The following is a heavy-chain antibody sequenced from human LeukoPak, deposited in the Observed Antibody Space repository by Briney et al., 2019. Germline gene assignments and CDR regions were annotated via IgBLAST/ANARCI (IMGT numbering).Heavy chain of an antibody. CDR3: AREAYYYGSGNYLGY. CDR1: GFTFSSYG. V-gene: IGHV3-33*01. Sequence: GRSLRLSCAASGFTFSSYGMHWVRQAPGKGLEWVAVIWYDGSNKYYADSVKGQFTISRDNSKNTLYLQMNSLRAEDTAVYYCAREAYYYGSGNYLGYWGQGTLVTVSS. D-gene: IGHD3-10*01. CDR2: IWYDGSNK. J-gene: IGHJ4*02.